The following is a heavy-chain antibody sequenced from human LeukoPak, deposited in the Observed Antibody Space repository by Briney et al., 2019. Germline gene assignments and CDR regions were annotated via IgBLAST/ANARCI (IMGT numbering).Heavy chain of an antibody. J-gene: IGHJ4*02. D-gene: IGHD3-16*01. CDR2: IYYSGST. CDR3: ARDQPTLAFDY. V-gene: IGHV4-31*03. CDR1: GGSISSGGYS. Sequence: SQTLSLTCTVSGGSISSGGYSWSWIRQHPGKGLEWIGYIYYSGSTYYNPSLKSRVTISVDTSKNQFSLKLSSVTAADTAVYYCARDQPTLAFDYWSQGTLVTVSS.